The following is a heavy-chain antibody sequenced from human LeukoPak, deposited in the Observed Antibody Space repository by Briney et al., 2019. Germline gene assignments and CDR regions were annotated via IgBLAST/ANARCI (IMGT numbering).Heavy chain of an antibody. CDR2: FSASGRT. CDR1: GFSFGTYG. J-gene: IGHJ4*02. CDR3: AKDRPENWGYYFDY. V-gene: IGHV3-23*01. Sequence: GGSLRLSCAASGFSFGTYGMSWVRQAPGKGLEWVSAFSASGRTYYTDSVKGRFTISRDSSKNTLYLQMNSLRAEDTAVYYCAKDRPENWGYYFDYWGQGTLVTVSS. D-gene: IGHD7-27*01.